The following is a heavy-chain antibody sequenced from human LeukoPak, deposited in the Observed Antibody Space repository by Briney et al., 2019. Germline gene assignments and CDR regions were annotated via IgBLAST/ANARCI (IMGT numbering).Heavy chain of an antibody. V-gene: IGHV3-7*01. CDR3: ARDSNPNDGQVFYDAFDI. Sequence: EGSLRLSCAASGFTFSSYWMTWVRQAPGKGLEWVANIKRDGSEKHYVDSVKGRFTISRDNAKNSLYLQMNSLRAEDTAVYFCARDSNPNDGQVFYDAFDIWGQGTMVTVSS. CDR1: GFTFSSYW. D-gene: IGHD5/OR15-5a*01. CDR2: IKRDGSEK. J-gene: IGHJ3*02.